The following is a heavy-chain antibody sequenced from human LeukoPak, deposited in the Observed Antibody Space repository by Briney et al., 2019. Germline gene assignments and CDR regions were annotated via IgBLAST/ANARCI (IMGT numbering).Heavy chain of an antibody. CDR1: GFTFSSYG. D-gene: IGHD6-13*01. CDR2: IRYDGSNK. V-gene: IGHV3-30*02. CDR3: AKDMEPAAGFFNY. J-gene: IGHJ4*02. Sequence: GGSLRLSCAASGFTFSSYGMHWVRQAPGKGLEWVAFIRYDGSNKYYADSVKGRFTISRDNSKNTLYLQMNSLRAEDTAVYYCAKDMEPAAGFFNYWGQGTLVTVSS.